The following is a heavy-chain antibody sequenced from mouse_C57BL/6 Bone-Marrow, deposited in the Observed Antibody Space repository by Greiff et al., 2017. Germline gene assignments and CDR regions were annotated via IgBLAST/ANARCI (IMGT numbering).Heavy chain of an antibody. J-gene: IGHJ4*01. V-gene: IGHV1-81*01. CDR1: GYTFTSYG. D-gene: IGHD2-3*01. Sequence: VHLVESGAELARPGASVKLSCKASGYTFTSYGISWVKQRTGQGLEWIGEIYPRSGNTYYNEKFKGKATLTADKSSSTAYMELRSLTSEDSAVYFCAREGGYDGYYVAMDYWGQGTSVTVSS. CDR3: AREGGYDGYYVAMDY. CDR2: IYPRSGNT.